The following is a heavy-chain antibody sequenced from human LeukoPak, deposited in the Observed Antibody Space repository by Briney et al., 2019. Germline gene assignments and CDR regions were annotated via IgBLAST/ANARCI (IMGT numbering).Heavy chain of an antibody. CDR2: MNPNSGNT. Sequence: ASVKVSCKASGYTFTSYDINWVRQATGQGLEWMGWMNPNSGNTGYAQKFQGRVTITRNTSISTAYMELGSLRSEDTAVYYCARGVDERIRYFDWLPQYNWFDPWGQGTLVTVSS. CDR3: ARGVDERIRYFDWLPQYNWFDP. J-gene: IGHJ5*02. D-gene: IGHD3-9*01. V-gene: IGHV1-8*03. CDR1: GYTFTSYD.